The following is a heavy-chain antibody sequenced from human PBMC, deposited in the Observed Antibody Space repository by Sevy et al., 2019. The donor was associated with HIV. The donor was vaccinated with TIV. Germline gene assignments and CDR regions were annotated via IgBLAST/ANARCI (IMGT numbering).Heavy chain of an antibody. J-gene: IGHJ4*01. D-gene: IGHD3-10*01. CDR2: IWYEGINK. CDR3: VRERRSSGIDY. CDR1: GFAFSTYG. Sequence: GGSLRLSCTASGFAFSTYGMHWVRQAPGKGLEWVAIIWYEGINKDYAEPVKGRFTISRDNSKNTLYLQMNSLGVDDTAVYYCVRERRSSGIDYWGQGTLVTVSS. V-gene: IGHV3-33*01.